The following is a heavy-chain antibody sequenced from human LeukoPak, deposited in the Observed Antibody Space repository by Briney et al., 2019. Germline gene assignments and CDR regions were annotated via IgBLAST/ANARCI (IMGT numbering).Heavy chain of an antibody. CDR2: INHSGST. CDR3: AREPGWQQLGSFDY. D-gene: IGHD6-13*01. CDR1: GGSFSGYC. V-gene: IGHV4-34*01. J-gene: IGHJ4*02. Sequence: PSETLSLTCAVYGGSFSGYCWSWIRQPPGKGLEWIGEINHSGSTNYNPSLKSRVTISVDTSKNQFSLKLSSVTAADTAVYYCAREPGWQQLGSFDYWGQGTLVTVSS.